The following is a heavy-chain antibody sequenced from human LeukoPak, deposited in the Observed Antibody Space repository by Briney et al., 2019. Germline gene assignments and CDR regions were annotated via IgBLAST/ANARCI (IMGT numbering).Heavy chain of an antibody. J-gene: IGHJ4*02. CDR3: ARGLLLD. D-gene: IGHD2/OR15-2a*01. CDR1: GFTFSSDE. V-gene: IGHV3-48*03. Sequence: GGSLRLSCAASGFTFSSDEMNWVRQAPGKGLEWVSYISSSGCTIYYADSVKGRFTVSRDNAKNSLYLQMNSLRAEDTAVYYCARGLLLDCGQGTLVTVSS. CDR2: ISSSGCTI.